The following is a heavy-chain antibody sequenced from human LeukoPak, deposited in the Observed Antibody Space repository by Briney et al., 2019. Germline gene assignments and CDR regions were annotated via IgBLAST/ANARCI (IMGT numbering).Heavy chain of an antibody. D-gene: IGHD5-18*01. Sequence: GGSLRLSCAASGFTFSSYGMHWVRQAPGKGLEWVAVIWYDGSNKYYADSVKGRFTISRDNSKNTLYLQMNSLRAEDTAVYYCAKDGSGYSYRDAFDIWGQGTVVTVSS. CDR3: AKDGSGYSYRDAFDI. CDR1: GFTFSSYG. V-gene: IGHV3-33*06. J-gene: IGHJ3*02. CDR2: IWYDGSNK.